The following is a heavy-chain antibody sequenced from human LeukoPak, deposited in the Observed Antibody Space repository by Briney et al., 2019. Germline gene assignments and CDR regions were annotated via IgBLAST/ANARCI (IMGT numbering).Heavy chain of an antibody. CDR2: IRRKAHGGTT. Sequence: SGGSLRLSCTTSGFTFGDYAMSWVRQAPGKGLEWVSFIRRKAHGGTTEYAASVKGRFSSSRDDSKSIAYLQMNSLKTEDTAVYFCTRVTYYYDNSGYFHFDYWGQGSLVTVSS. V-gene: IGHV3-49*04. J-gene: IGHJ4*02. D-gene: IGHD3-22*01. CDR3: TRVTYYYDNSGYFHFDY. CDR1: GFTFGDYA.